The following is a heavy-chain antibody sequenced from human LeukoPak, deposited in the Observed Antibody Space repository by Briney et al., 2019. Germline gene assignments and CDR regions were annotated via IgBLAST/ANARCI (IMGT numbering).Heavy chain of an antibody. J-gene: IGHJ4*02. CDR1: GGSISSSSYY. V-gene: IGHV4-39*01. Sequence: SETLSLTCTVSGGSISSSSYYWVWIRQPPGKGLEWIGSIHYSGSTYYNPSLKSRVTICVDTSNNQFSLELSSVTAADTAVYYCATHGGSSSYYFHYWGQGTLVTVSS. CDR3: ATHGGSSSYYFHY. CDR2: IHYSGST. D-gene: IGHD1-26*01.